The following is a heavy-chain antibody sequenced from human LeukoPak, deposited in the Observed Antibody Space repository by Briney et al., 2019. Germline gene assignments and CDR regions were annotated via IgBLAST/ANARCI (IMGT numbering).Heavy chain of an antibody. V-gene: IGHV1-46*01. D-gene: IGHD6-13*01. Sequence: ASVKVSCKASGYTFTNYYIHWVRQAPGQGLEWMGLINPGGDNTDYAQNFQGRVTMTRDTSTSTVYMELSSLRSEDTAVYYCARGHRSSWYSRYYYYYMDVWGKGTTVTVSS. CDR3: ARGHRSSWYSRYYYYYMDV. CDR2: INPGGDNT. CDR1: GYTFTNYY. J-gene: IGHJ6*03.